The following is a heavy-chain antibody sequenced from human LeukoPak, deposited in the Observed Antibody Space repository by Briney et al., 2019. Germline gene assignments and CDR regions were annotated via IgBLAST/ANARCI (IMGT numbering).Heavy chain of an antibody. CDR3: ARDQRRSRGGCDY. CDR2: IKEDGSEK. CDR1: GFTFSSYW. Sequence: GSLRLSCAASGFTFSSYWMSWVRQAPGKVLEWVANIKEDGSEKYYADSVKGRFTISRDNAKNSLYLQMSSLRAEDTAVYYCARDQRRSRGGCDYWGQGTLVTVSS. J-gene: IGHJ4*02. D-gene: IGHD3-10*01. V-gene: IGHV3-7*04.